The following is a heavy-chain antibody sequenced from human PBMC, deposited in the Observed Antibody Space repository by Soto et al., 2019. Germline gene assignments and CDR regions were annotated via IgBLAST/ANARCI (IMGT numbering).Heavy chain of an antibody. CDR2: IIPIFGTA. J-gene: IGHJ6*02. CDR1: GGTFSSYA. Sequence: QVQLVQSGAEVKKPGSSVKVSCKASGGTFSSYAISWVRQAPGQGLAWMGGIIPIFGTANYAQKFQGRFTMTADESTSTAYMELSSLRSEDTAVYYCASSVAKYYYYGMDVWGQGTTVTVSS. CDR3: ASSVAKYYYYGMDV. D-gene: IGHD5-12*01. V-gene: IGHV1-69*12.